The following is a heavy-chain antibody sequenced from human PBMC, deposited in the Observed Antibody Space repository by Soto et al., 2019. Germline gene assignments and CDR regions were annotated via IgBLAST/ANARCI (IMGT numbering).Heavy chain of an antibody. V-gene: IGHV1-24*01. Sequence: GESLKISCKVSGYTLTELSMHWVRQAPGKGLEWMGGFDPEDGETIYAQKFQGRVTMTEDTSTDTAYMELSSLRSEDTAVYYCATGRFLEWLFPRFDYWGQGTLVTVSS. CDR3: ATGRFLEWLFPRFDY. D-gene: IGHD3-3*01. CDR1: GYTLTELS. J-gene: IGHJ4*02. CDR2: FDPEDGET.